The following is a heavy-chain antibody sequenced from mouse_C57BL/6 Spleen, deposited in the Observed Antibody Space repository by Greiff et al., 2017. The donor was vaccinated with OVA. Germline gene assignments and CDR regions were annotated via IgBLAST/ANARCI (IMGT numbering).Heavy chain of an antibody. CDR1: GFTFSSYA. V-gene: IGHV5-4*01. D-gene: IGHD1-1*02. Sequence: EVQLVESGGGLVKPGGSLKLSCAASGFTFSSYAMSWVRQTPEKRLEWVATISDGGSYTYYPDNVKGRFTISRDNAKNNLYLQMSHLKSEDTAMYYCARDRVVPFDYWGQGTTLTVSS. CDR2: ISDGGSYT. CDR3: ARDRVVPFDY. J-gene: IGHJ2*01.